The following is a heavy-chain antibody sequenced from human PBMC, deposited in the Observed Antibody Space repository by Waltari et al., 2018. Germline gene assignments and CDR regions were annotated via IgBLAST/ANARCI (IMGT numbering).Heavy chain of an antibody. CDR2: ISYSGST. D-gene: IGHD3-3*02. Sequence: QLQLQESGPGLVKPSETLSRTCTVSGGPISSSSYYGGWIRQPPGKGLEWIGSISYSGSTYYNTSLMSRVTISVDTSKNQFSLKLTSVIAAETAVFYCARFSKSANWIDPWGQGTLVTVSS. J-gene: IGHJ5*02. CDR1: GGPISSSSYY. V-gene: IGHV4-39*01. CDR3: ARFSKSANWIDP.